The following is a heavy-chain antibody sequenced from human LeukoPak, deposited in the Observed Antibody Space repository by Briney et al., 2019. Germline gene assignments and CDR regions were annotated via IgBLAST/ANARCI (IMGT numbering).Heavy chain of an antibody. CDR3: AKGDHAEYFQH. CDR1: GFTFSSYG. J-gene: IGHJ1*01. D-gene: IGHD3-16*01. Sequence: GGSLRLSCAASGFTFSSYGMHWVRQAPGKGLEWVAVISYDGSNKYYADSVKGRFTISRDNSKTTLYLQMNSLRAEDTAVYYCAKGDHAEYFQHWGQGTLVTVSS. CDR2: ISYDGSNK. V-gene: IGHV3-30*18.